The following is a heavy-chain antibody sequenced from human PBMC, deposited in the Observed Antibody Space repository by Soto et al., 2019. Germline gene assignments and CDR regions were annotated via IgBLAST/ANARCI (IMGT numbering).Heavy chain of an antibody. CDR1: GFTFNSYA. CDR3: AKINSDFWSGYPTDY. CDR2: ISANGGST. Sequence: GGSLRLSCAASGFTFNSYAMTWVRQAPGKGLEWVSAISANGGSTHYADSVKGRFTISRDSSRNTLYLQMNSLRAEDTAVYYCAKINSDFWSGYPTDYWGHGTLVTVSS. V-gene: IGHV3-23*01. J-gene: IGHJ4*01. D-gene: IGHD3-3*01.